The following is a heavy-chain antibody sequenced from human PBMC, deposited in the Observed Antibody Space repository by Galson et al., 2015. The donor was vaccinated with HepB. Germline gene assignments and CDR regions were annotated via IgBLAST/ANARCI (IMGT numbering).Heavy chain of an antibody. D-gene: IGHD3-9*01. CDR3: ARDLQGYDILTGYYLEGYGMDV. V-gene: IGHV1-18*04. Sequence: SVKVSCKASGYTFTSYGISWVRQAPGQGLEWMGWISAYNGNTNYAQKLQGRVTMTTDTSTSTAYMELRSLRSDDTAVYYCARDLQGYDILTGYYLEGYGMDVWGQGTTVTVSS. CDR1: GYTFTSYG. J-gene: IGHJ6*02. CDR2: ISAYNGNT.